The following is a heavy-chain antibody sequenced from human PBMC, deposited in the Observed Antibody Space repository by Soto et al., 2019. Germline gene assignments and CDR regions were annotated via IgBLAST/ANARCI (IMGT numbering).Heavy chain of an antibody. J-gene: IGHJ5*02. CDR1: GFTFSEYA. D-gene: IGHD2-15*01. CDR2: IGGDGGSP. Sequence: PGGSLRLSCAASGFTFSEYAMRWVRQAPGKGLEWVSVIGGDGGSPNYADSVKGRFTISRDNPKKSLYLQMNSLRAEDTAVYYCAREPVGYCSGGSGYRNWFAPWGQGTLVTVSS. V-gene: IGHV3-23*01. CDR3: AREPVGYCSGGSGYRNWFAP.